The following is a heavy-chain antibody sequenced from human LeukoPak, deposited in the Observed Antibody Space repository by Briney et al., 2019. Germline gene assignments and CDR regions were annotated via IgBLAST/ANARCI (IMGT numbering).Heavy chain of an antibody. CDR2: INPNSGGT. V-gene: IGHV1-2*02. J-gene: IGHJ3*02. CDR1: GYTFTGYY. D-gene: IGHD6-19*01. CDR3: ARALYQVNKDKQWLTKKYAFDI. Sequence: ASVKVSCKASGYTFTGYYMHWVRQAPGQGLEWMGWINPNSGGTNYAQKFQGRVTMTRDTSISTAYMELSRLRSDDTAVYYCARALYQVNKDKQWLTKKYAFDIWGQGTMVTVSS.